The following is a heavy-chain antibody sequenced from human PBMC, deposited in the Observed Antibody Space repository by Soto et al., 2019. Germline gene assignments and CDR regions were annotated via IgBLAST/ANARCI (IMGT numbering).Heavy chain of an antibody. J-gene: IGHJ4*02. CDR3: AKGSIDYSASVDN. CDR1: GFSFSSYA. CDR2: ISARGGSL. Sequence: DVQLLESGGGLVQPGGSLRLSCAASGFSFSSYAMVWVRQAPGKGLEWVAVISARGGSLYFADSVKGRFTLSRDNSKNVLSLEMNSLRAEDTAIYFCAKGSIDYSASVDNWGQGTLVVVSS. V-gene: IGHV3-23*01. D-gene: IGHD1-26*01.